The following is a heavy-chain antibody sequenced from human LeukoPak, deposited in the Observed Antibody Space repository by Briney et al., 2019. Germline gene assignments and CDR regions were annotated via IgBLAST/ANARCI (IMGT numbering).Heavy chain of an antibody. CDR2: ISAYNGNT. Sequence: GASVKVSCKASGYTFTSYGISWVRQAPGQGLEWMGWISAYNGNTNYAQKFQGRVTMTRDTSISTAYMELSRLRSDDTAVYYCARGQSISSSSGDDAFDIWGQGTMVTVSP. CDR3: ARGQSISSSSGDDAFDI. V-gene: IGHV1-18*01. CDR1: GYTFTSYG. J-gene: IGHJ3*02. D-gene: IGHD6-6*01.